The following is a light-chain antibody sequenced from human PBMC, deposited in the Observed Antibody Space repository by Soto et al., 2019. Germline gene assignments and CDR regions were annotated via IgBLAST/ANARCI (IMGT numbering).Light chain of an antibody. Sequence: EIVLTQSPATLSLSPGERATLSCKASQSVNTYIAWYQQKPGQAPRLLIYDASNRATAIPPRFSGSGSGTDFTFTISSLEPEDFAVYYCQQRSNWPLPFGGGTKVEIK. J-gene: IGKJ4*01. CDR3: QQRSNWPLP. CDR2: DAS. CDR1: QSVNTY. V-gene: IGKV3-11*01.